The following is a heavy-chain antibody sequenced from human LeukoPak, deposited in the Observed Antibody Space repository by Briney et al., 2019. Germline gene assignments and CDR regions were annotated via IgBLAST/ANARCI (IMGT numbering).Heavy chain of an antibody. CDR1: GYSLTTYY. J-gene: IGHJ4*02. CDR2: INPSGGGT. CDR3: ARDQEGFDY. Sequence: ASVKVSCKASGYSLTTYYMHWVRQAPGQGLEWMAIINPSGGGTNYAQKFQGRVTVTRDTSTSTVHMELSGLRSEDTAVYYCARDQEGFDYWGQGTLVTVSS. V-gene: IGHV1-46*01.